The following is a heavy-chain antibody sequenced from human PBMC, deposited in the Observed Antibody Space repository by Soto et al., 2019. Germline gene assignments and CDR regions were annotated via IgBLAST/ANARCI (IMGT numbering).Heavy chain of an antibody. CDR2: IYTSGST. CDR1: GGSISSYY. V-gene: IGHV4-4*07. D-gene: IGHD6-6*01. J-gene: IGHJ6*02. Sequence: SETLSLTCTVSGGSISSYYWSWIRQPAGKGLEWIGRIYTSGSTNYSPSLKSRVTMSVDTSKNQFSLKLSSVTAADTAVYYCARVRIAARTGAYGMDVWGQGTTVTVS. CDR3: ARVRIAARTGAYGMDV.